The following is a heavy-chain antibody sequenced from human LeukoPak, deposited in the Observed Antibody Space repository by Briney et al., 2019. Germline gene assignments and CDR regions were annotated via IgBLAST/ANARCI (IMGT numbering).Heavy chain of an antibody. CDR2: IRTGGST. D-gene: IGHD4-17*01. CDR1: GFTVSSNY. CDR3: ARGEPLYGDYGYNYGMDV. J-gene: IGHJ6*02. Sequence: PGGSLRLSCAASGFTVSSNYMSWVRQAPGGGLEFVSLIRTGGSTNYADSVKGRFTISRDNAKSSPYLQMNSLRDEDTAVYYCARGEPLYGDYGYNYGMDVWGQGTTVTVSS. V-gene: IGHV3-53*01.